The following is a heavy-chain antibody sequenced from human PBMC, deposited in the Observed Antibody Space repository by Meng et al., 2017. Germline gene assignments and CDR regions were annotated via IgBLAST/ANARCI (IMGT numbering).Heavy chain of an antibody. D-gene: IGHD6-13*01. CDR1: GFTFTSAY. Sequence: EVQLMGSGGDLVKPWGSLRLSCAASGFTFTSAYMSWVRQAPGQGLEWVGRIKANSAGATTDYAAPVKGRFTISRDDSKNTLYLQMDSLINEDTAVYFCATGAAAADHWGQGTLVTVSS. CDR2: IKANSAGATT. CDR3: ATGAAAADH. J-gene: IGHJ4*02. V-gene: IGHV3-15*01.